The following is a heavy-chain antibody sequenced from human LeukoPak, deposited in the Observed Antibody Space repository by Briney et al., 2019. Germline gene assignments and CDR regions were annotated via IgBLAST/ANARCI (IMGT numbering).Heavy chain of an antibody. CDR1: GYTFVDYF. V-gene: IGHV1-2*06. D-gene: IGHD1-26*01. CDR2: INANSGGT. CDR3: ARDVSSTSNWEFDY. J-gene: IGHJ4*02. Sequence: ASVEVSCKTSGYTFVDYFIHWVRQAPGQGLEWMGRINANSGGTEYEQKFQGRVTMTRDTSISTAYVEVNWLISDDTAIYYCARDVSSTSNWEFDYWGQGTLVTVSS.